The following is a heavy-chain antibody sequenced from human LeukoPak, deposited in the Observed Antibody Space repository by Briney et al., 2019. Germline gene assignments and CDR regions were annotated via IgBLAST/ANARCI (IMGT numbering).Heavy chain of an antibody. J-gene: IGHJ6*03. Sequence: ASVKVSCKASGYTFTCYDINWVRQATGQGLEWMGWMNPNSGNTGYAQKFQGRVTMTRNTSISTAYMELSSLRSEDTAVYYCARVPPFRLRFSRGRYYYYYMDVWGKGTAVTVSS. CDR2: MNPNSGNT. V-gene: IGHV1-8*01. CDR3: ARVPPFRLRFSRGRYYYYYMDV. CDR1: GYTFTCYD. D-gene: IGHD5-12*01.